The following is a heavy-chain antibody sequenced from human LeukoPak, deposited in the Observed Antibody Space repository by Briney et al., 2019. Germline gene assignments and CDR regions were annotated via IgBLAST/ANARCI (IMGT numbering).Heavy chain of an antibody. CDR2: ISYDGSNK. D-gene: IGHD3-10*01. CDR3: AKRGASSDYDY. CDR1: GFTFSSYA. Sequence: PGGSLRLSCAASGFTFSSYAMHWVRQAPGKGLEWVAVISYDGSNKYYADSVKGRFTISRDNSKNTLYLQMNSLRAEDTAVYYCAKRGASSDYDYWGQGTLVTVSS. V-gene: IGHV3-30-3*02. J-gene: IGHJ4*02.